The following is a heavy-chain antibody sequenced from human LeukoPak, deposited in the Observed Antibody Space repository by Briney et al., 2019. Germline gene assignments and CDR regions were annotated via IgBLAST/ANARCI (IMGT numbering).Heavy chain of an antibody. J-gene: IGHJ4*02. V-gene: IGHV1-2*02. D-gene: IGHD3-3*01. Sequence: ASVNVSCKASGYTFTGYYMHWVRQAPGQGLERMGWINTNSGGTNYAQKLQGRVSMARDTSISTAYMELSRLRSDDTAVYYCARDALPADFWSGYYRTGTFDYWGQGTLVTVSS. CDR1: GYTFTGYY. CDR3: ARDALPADFWSGYYRTGTFDY. CDR2: INTNSGGT.